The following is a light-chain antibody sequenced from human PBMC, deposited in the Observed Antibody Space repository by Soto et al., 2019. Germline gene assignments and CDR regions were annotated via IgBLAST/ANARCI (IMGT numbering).Light chain of an antibody. CDR3: GTWDSSLSAFYV. J-gene: IGLJ1*01. Sequence: SVLTQPPSVSAARGQKVTISCSGNSSNIGNNYVSWYQQLPGTAPKLLIYENNKRPSGIPDRFSGSKSGTSATLGITGLQTGDEADYYCGTWDSSLSAFYVFGTGTKVTVL. CDR1: SSNIGNNY. CDR2: ENN. V-gene: IGLV1-51*02.